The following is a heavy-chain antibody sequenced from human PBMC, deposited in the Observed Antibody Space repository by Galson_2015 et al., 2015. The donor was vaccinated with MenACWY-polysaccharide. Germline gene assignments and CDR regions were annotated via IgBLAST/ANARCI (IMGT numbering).Heavy chain of an antibody. J-gene: IGHJ6*02. D-gene: IGHD2-2*01. CDR2: ISASGDST. CDR3: AKDRGVLPAVARATYGLDV. Sequence: SLRLSCAASGFTFNNYPMRWVRQAPGKGLEWVSAISASGDSTYYVGSVKGRFTVSRDDSKHTLYLQMNSLRAEDTAVYYCAKDRGVLPAVARATYGLDVWGQGTTVTVSS. CDR1: GFTFNNYP. V-gene: IGHV3-23*01.